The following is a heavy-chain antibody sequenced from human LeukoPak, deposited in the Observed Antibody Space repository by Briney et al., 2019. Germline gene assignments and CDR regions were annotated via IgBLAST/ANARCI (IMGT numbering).Heavy chain of an antibody. V-gene: IGHV4-34*01. J-gene: IGHJ3*02. Sequence: SETLSLTCAVYGGSFSGYYWSWIRQPPGKGLEWIGEINHSGSTNYNPSLKSRVTISVDTSKSQFSLKLSSVTAADTAVYYCARDAGGRWSDAFDIWGQGTMVTVSS. CDR2: INHSGST. CDR1: GGSFSGYY. CDR3: ARDAGGRWSDAFDI. D-gene: IGHD2-15*01.